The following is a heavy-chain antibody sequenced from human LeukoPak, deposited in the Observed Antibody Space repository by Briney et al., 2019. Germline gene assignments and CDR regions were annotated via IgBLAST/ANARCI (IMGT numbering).Heavy chain of an antibody. D-gene: IGHD1-26*01. CDR2: ISSGSGYI. V-gene: IGHV3-21*01. J-gene: IGHJ4*02. CDR1: GFTFSSTS. Sequence: PGGSLRLSCAASGFTFSSTSMNWVRQAPGKGLEWVSSISSGSGYIFYADSVKGRFTISRDNAKNSLYLQMNSLRAEDTAVYYCAREFFDREGGTTVLDYWGQGTLVTVSS. CDR3: AREFFDREGGTTVLDY.